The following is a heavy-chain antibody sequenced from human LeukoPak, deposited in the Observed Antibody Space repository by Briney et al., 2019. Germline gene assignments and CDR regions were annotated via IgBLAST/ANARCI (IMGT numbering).Heavy chain of an antibody. J-gene: IGHJ3*01. CDR3: ARQGVGIASDF. V-gene: IGHV5-51*01. Sequence: GESLKISCKGSGYSFTTYWIGWVRQMPGRGLGWMAIIYPGDSDTRYSPSFQGQVTISVDKSISTAYLQWSSLKASDTAMYYCARQGVGIASDFWGQGTMVTVSS. D-gene: IGHD3-3*01. CDR1: GYSFTTYW. CDR2: IYPGDSDT.